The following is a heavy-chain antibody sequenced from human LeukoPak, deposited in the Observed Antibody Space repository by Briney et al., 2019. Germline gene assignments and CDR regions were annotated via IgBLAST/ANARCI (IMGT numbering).Heavy chain of an antibody. V-gene: IGHV4-39*07. CDR2: IYYSGST. J-gene: IGHJ4*02. CDR1: GGSISSSSYY. CDR3: ASQASYYGSGSYYKTWPFDY. Sequence: SETLSLTCTVSGGSISSSSYYWGWIRQPPGKGLEWIGSIYYSGSTYYNPSPKSRVTISVDTSKNQFSLKLSSVTAADTAVYYCASQASYYGSGSYYKTWPFDYWGQGTLVTVSS. D-gene: IGHD3-10*01.